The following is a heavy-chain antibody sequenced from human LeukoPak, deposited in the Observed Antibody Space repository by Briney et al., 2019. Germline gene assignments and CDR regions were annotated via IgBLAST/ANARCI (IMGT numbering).Heavy chain of an antibody. Sequence: RTSETLSLTCTVSGDSISSYYWSWIRQPPGKGLEWIGYIYYSGSTNYNPSLKSRVTISLDMSKNQFSLKLSSVTAADTAVYYCARHRNYDILTGYSLYFDYWGQGTLVTVSS. CDR3: ARHRNYDILTGYSLYFDY. D-gene: IGHD3-9*01. J-gene: IGHJ4*02. CDR1: GDSISSYY. CDR2: IYYSGST. V-gene: IGHV4-59*01.